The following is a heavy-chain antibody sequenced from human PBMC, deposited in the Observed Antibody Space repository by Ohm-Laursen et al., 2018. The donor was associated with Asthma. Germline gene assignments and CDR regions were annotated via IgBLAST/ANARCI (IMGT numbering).Heavy chain of an antibody. CDR2: IYIRNT. Sequence: SVKVSCKASGYSLSSNAISWVRQAPGQRPEWMGWIYIRNTNYAPKFRDRITLSTDTSTNTAYMDLRSLRSDDTAVYYCGRDVVDRFDFWGQGSLVIVSS. V-gene: IGHV1-18*04. J-gene: IGHJ4*02. D-gene: IGHD2-21*01. CDR3: GRDVVDRFDF. CDR1: GYSLSSNA.